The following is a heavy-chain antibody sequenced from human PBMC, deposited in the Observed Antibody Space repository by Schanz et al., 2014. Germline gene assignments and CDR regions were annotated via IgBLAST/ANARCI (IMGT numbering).Heavy chain of an antibody. CDR2: IRYDGSSK. J-gene: IGHJ3*02. Sequence: QVQLVESGGGVVQRGGSLRLSCAASGFIFSNYGMHWVRQAPGKGLEWVAFIRYDGSSKYYADSVRGRFTISRDDSKNTLYLQMNSLRAEDTAVYYCARRKHAFDIWGQGTMVTVSS. CDR1: GFIFSNYG. V-gene: IGHV3-30*02. CDR3: ARRKHAFDI.